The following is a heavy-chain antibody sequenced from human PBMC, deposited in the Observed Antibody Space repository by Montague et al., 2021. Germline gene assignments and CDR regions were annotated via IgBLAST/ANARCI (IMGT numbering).Heavy chain of an antibody. V-gene: IGHV4-34*01. Sequence: SETLSLTCDIYVDSFTDYYWGWIRQTPGKGLEWIGETNHRGTTRSNPSLKTRVSLSLDTSKSQLSLTLQSVTAADTAVYYCVGIKRERQTRNYFEQWGPGILVSVSS. CDR3: VGIKRERQTRNYFEQ. CDR2: TNHRGTT. CDR1: VDSFTDYY. D-gene: IGHD1-26*01. J-gene: IGHJ4*02.